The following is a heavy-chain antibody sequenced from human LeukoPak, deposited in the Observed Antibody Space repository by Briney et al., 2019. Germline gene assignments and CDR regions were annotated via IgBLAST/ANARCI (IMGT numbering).Heavy chain of an antibody. D-gene: IGHD6-13*01. Sequence: SETLSLTCTVSGGSISSSSYYWGWIRQPPGKGLEWIGSIYYSGSTYYNPSLKSRVTISVDTSKNQFSLKLSSVTAADTAVYYCARDNIAAAVDAFDIWGQGTIVTVSS. CDR1: GGSISSSSYY. J-gene: IGHJ3*02. CDR3: ARDNIAAAVDAFDI. CDR2: IYYSGST. V-gene: IGHV4-39*07.